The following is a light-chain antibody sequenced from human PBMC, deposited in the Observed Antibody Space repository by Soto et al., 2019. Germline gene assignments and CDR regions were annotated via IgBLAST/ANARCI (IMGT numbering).Light chain of an antibody. J-gene: IGLJ1*01. V-gene: IGLV2-14*01. CDR2: EVS. CDR1: SSDVGGYTY. Sequence: QPVLTQPASVSGSPGQSITISCTGTSSDVGGYTYVSWYQQHPGKAPKLMIYEVSNRPSGVSNRFSGSKSGNMASLTISGLQAEDEADYYCSSYTSSYTYVFGTGTKLTVL. CDR3: SSYTSSYTYV.